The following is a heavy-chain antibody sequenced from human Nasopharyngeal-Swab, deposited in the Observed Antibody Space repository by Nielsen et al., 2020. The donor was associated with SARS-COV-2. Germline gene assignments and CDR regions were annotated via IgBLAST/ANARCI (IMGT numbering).Heavy chain of an antibody. V-gene: IGHV1-18*01. J-gene: IGHJ5*01. CDR1: GYTLTNYG. Sequence: VSVKVSCKASGYTLTNYGVTWVRQAPGQGLEWMGWISGYNGNTKFAQKLQGRATMTTDTATSTAYMELRSLRSDDTAVYYCARAPSGSLQWFDPWGQGTLVTVSS. CDR3: ARAPSGSLQWFDP. D-gene: IGHD1-26*01. CDR2: ISGYNGNT.